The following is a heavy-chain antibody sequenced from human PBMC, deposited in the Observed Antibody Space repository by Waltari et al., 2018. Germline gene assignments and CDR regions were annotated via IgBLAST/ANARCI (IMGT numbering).Heavy chain of an antibody. CDR1: GFSVSGVY. Sequence: EVQLVESGGGLVQPGGSLRLSCAASGFSVSGVYMTWVRQAPGTGLQWVSINYSGGSTYYADSVKGRFTISRDNSKNTVFLQMNSLRVDDTAVYYCARPVGNETWGQGTLVTVSS. D-gene: IGHD1-26*01. CDR3: ARPVGNET. J-gene: IGHJ5*02. V-gene: IGHV3-53*01. CDR2: NYSGGST.